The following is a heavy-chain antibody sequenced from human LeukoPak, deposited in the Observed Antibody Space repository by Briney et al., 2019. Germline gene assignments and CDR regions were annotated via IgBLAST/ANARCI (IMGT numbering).Heavy chain of an antibody. D-gene: IGHD1-26*01. CDR3: ARSSWTYSHPFDY. Sequence: SETLSLTCTVSGDSISSYYWSWIRQPPGKGLEWIGYIYYSGSTNYNPSLKSRVTISVDTSKNQLSLKLTSVTAADTAVYYCARSSWTYSHPFDYWGQGTLVTVSS. J-gene: IGHJ4*02. V-gene: IGHV4-59*01. CDR2: IYYSGST. CDR1: GDSISSYY.